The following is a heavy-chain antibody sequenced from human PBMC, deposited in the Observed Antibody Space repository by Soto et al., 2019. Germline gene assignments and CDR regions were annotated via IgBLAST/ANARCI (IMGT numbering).Heavy chain of an antibody. Sequence: QVQLQESGPGLVKPSETLSLTCTVSGGSISGYYWSWIRQPPGGRLEWIAYIYDRGTTNFNPSLTSRAAISRDTSKNQISLKLSSVTAADTAVFYCARLGGLPGYFFDYWGQGILVTVSS. CDR2: IYDRGTT. CDR3: ARLGGLPGYFFDY. J-gene: IGHJ4*02. D-gene: IGHD2-15*01. CDR1: GGSISGYY. V-gene: IGHV4-59*08.